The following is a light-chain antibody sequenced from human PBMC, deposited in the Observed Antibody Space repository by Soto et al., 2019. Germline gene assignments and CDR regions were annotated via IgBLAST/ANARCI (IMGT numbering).Light chain of an antibody. CDR1: STDVGGYNY. CDR2: EVG. CDR3: SSYTSSSTLV. V-gene: IGLV2-14*01. J-gene: IGLJ1*01. Sequence: QSALTQPASVSGSPGQSITISCTGTSTDVGGYNYVSWYQQHPGKAPKIMIYEVGHRPSGVSNRFSGSKSGYTASLTISGLQAEDKADYYCSSYTSSSTLVFGTGTKVTVL.